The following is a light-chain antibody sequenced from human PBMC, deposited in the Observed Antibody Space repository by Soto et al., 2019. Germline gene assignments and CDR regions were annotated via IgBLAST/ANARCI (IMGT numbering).Light chain of an antibody. CDR2: DAS. Sequence: IQMTQSPSTLSSSVGDRVTMTCRASQSISRGLAWYQQKPGKAPNLLIYDASTLESGVPSRFSGSGSGTEFTLTISSLQPDDSATYYCQHYSLYSPWTFGRGTKV. CDR1: QSISRG. J-gene: IGKJ1*01. V-gene: IGKV1-5*01. CDR3: QHYSLYSPWT.